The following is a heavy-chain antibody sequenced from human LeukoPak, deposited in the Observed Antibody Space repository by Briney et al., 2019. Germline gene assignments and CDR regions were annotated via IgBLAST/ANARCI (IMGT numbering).Heavy chain of an antibody. Sequence: PSETLSLTCTVSGGSISSYYWSWIRQPPGKGLEWIGYIYYSGGTNYNPSLKSRVTISVDTSKNQFSLKLSSVTAADTAVYYCARDLRTNIVASRGHYYYYYMDVWGKGTTVTVSS. CDR1: GGSISSYY. CDR2: IYYSGGT. D-gene: IGHD5-12*01. CDR3: ARDLRTNIVASRGHYYYYYMDV. J-gene: IGHJ6*03. V-gene: IGHV4-59*01.